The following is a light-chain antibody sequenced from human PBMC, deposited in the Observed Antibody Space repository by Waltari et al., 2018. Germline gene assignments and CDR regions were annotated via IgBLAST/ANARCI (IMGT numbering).Light chain of an antibody. CDR1: QSIHRN. CDR3: QQYSIWSRYT. J-gene: IGKJ2*01. V-gene: IGKV3-15*01. CDR2: GAS. Sequence: EIVMTQSPASLSVSPGETATLPRRASQSIHRNLAWDQQKPGQAPRLLIYGASTRATDVPARFSGSGSGTEFTLTISSLHSEDFAIYYCQQYSIWSRYTFGHGAKLEIK.